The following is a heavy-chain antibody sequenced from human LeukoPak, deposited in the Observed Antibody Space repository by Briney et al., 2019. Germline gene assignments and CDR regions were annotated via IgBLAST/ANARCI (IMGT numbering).Heavy chain of an antibody. Sequence: GASVKVSCKASGYTFTSYGISWVRQAPGQGLEWMGWISAYNGNTNYAQKLQGRVTMTTDTSTSTAYMELRSLRSDDTAVYYCARVILRGVIITSFQHWGQGTLVTVSS. CDR3: ARVILRGVIITSFQH. V-gene: IGHV1-18*01. CDR2: ISAYNGNT. D-gene: IGHD3-10*01. J-gene: IGHJ1*01. CDR1: GYTFTSYG.